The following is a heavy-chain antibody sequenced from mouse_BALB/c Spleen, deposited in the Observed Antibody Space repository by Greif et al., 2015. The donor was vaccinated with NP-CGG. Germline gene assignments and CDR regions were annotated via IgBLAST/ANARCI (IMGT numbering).Heavy chain of an antibody. CDR1: GFTFSDYY. CDR2: ISDGGSYT. V-gene: IGHV5-4*02. CDR3: ARGYGWYFDV. D-gene: IGHD2-14*01. Sequence: VQLKESGGGLVKPGGSLKLSCAASGFTFSDYYMYWVRQTPEKRLEWVATISDGGSYTYYPDSVKGRFTISRDNAKNNLYLQMSSLKSEDTAMYYCARGYGWYFDVWGAGTTVTVSS. J-gene: IGHJ1*01.